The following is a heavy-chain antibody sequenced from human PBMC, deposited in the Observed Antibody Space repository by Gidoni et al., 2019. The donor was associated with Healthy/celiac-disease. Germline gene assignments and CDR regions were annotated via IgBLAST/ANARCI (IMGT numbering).Heavy chain of an antibody. CDR2: IIPIFGTA. J-gene: IGHJ4*02. CDR1: GGTFSSYA. V-gene: IGHV1-69*01. Sequence: QVQLVQSGAEVKKPGSSVKVSCKASGGTFSSYAISWVRQAPGQGLEWMGGIIPIFGTANYAQKFQGRVTITADESTSTAYMELSSLRSEDTAVYYCARTRMDCSSTSCYKRDIRYYFDYWGQGTLVTVSS. CDR3: ARTRMDCSSTSCYKRDIRYYFDY. D-gene: IGHD2-2*02.